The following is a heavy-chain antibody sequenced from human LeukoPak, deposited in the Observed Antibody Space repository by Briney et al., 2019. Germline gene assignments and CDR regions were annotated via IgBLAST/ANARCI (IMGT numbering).Heavy chain of an antibody. J-gene: IGHJ3*02. Sequence: SETLSLTCTVSGGSISSYYWSWIRQPAGKGLEWIGRIYTSGSTNYNPSLKSRVTISLDTSKNQFSLKVISMTAADTAAYYCTKSDGYGLIRICGRGTMVTVSS. CDR3: TKSDGYGLIRI. V-gene: IGHV4-4*07. D-gene: IGHD3-10*01. CDR2: IYTSGST. CDR1: GGSISSYY.